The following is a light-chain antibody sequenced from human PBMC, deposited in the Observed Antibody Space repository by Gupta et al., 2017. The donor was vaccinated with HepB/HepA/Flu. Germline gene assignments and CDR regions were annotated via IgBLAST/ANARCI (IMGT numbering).Light chain of an antibody. CDR1: SSNIGTNY. CDR3: AAWDDSLSGYV. CDR2: RDI. V-gene: IGLV1-47*01. Sequence: QSVLTQPPSASGPPGQRVPISCSGSSSNIGTNYVHWYQQVPGTAPKLLIYRDIQRPSGVPDRFSGSKSGTSASLAISGLRSEDEADYYCAAWDDSLSGYVFGTGTKVTVL. J-gene: IGLJ1*01.